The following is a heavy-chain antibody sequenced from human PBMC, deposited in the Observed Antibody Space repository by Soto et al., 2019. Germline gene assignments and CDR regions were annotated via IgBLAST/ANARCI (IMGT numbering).Heavy chain of an antibody. D-gene: IGHD5-18*01. V-gene: IGHV3-30-3*01. Sequence: GGSLRLSCAASGFTFSSYAMHWVRQAPGKGLEWVAVISYDGSNKYYADSVKGRFTISRDNSKNTLYLQMNSLRAEDTAVYYCATPRIHAAMVSEDFDHWGQGTLVTVSS. CDR1: GFTFSSYA. J-gene: IGHJ4*02. CDR3: ATPRIHAAMVSEDFDH. CDR2: ISYDGSNK.